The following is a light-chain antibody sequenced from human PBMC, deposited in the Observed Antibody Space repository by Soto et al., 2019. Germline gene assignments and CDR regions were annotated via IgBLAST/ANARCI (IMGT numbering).Light chain of an antibody. V-gene: IGKV1-39*01. CDR3: QQTYTSPRT. CDR1: QSINTY. Sequence: DIQMTQSPSSLSASVGDRVTVTCRASQSINTYLNWYQQKPGKAPKLLIYGGSSLQSGVPSRFSGSGSGTDFTLTISSLQPEDSATYSCQQTYTSPRTFGQGTKVDIK. CDR2: GGS. J-gene: IGKJ1*01.